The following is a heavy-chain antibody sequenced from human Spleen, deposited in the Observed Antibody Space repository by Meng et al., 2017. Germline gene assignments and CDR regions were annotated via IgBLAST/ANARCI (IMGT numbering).Heavy chain of an antibody. V-gene: IGHV6-1*02. CDR1: GDSVPSNRAA. J-gene: IGHJ4*02. CDR3: AREDTALFTRFDY. CDR2: TYYRSKWYT. D-gene: IGHD5-18*01. Sequence: QFNLHQAGPGRLKLSQTLSPTCPISGDSVPSNRAAWNWIRQSPSRGLEWLGRTYYRSKWYTDYAVSVKSRMTINPDTSKNQFSLQLNSVTPEDTALYYCAREDTALFTRFDYWGQGTLVTVSS.